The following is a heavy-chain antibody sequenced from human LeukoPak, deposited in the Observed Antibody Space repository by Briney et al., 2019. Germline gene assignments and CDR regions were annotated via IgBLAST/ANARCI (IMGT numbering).Heavy chain of an antibody. CDR1: GFTFSTYA. D-gene: IGHD3-22*01. CDR2: IWFDGSEQ. CDR3: ARDGMILSTGYWFDP. Sequence: PGGSLRLSCAASGFTFSTYAIHWVRQAPGKGLEWVAVIWFDGSEQYYADSVKGRFIISRDNSKSTSNLQLNSLRAEDTAVYYCARDGMILSTGYWFDPWGQGTLVTVSS. J-gene: IGHJ5*02. V-gene: IGHV3-33*01.